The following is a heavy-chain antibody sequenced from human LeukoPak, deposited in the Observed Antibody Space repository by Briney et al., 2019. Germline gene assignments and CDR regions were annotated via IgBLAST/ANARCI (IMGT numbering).Heavy chain of an antibody. J-gene: IGHJ4*02. CDR1: GFTFSSYG. Sequence: PGRSLRLSCAASGFTFSSYGMHWVRRAPGKGLVWVSRISSDGTSTNYADSVKGRFIISRDNAKNPLYLQMNSLRAEDTAVYYCARGNRPPDYWGQGTLVTVSS. CDR2: ISSDGTST. CDR3: ARGNRPPDY. V-gene: IGHV3-74*01.